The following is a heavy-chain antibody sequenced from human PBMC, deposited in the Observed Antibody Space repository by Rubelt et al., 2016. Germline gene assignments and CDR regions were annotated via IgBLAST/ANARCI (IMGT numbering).Heavy chain of an antibody. Sequence: QVQLVQSGAEVKKPGASVKVSCKASGYTFTSYGISWVRQATGQGLEWMGWISAYNGNKNYAQKLQGRVTMTTDTSTSTAYMELRSLRSDDTAVYYCARDPLPVRGVIMTPTHWGQGTLVTVSS. V-gene: IGHV1-18*01. D-gene: IGHD3-10*01. J-gene: IGHJ4*02. CDR2: ISAYNGNK. CDR1: GYTFTSYG. CDR3: ARDPLPVRGVIMTPTH.